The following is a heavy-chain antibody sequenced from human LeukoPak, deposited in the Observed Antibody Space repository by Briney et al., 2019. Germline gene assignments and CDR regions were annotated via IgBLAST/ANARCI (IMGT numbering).Heavy chain of an antibody. V-gene: IGHV1-69*13. CDR2: IIPIFGTA. D-gene: IGHD6-13*01. J-gene: IGHJ6*02. Sequence: ASVKVSCKASGGTFSSYAISWVRQAPGQGLEWMGEIIPIFGTANYAQKFQGRVTITADESTSTAYMELSSLRSEDTAVYYCASTLDSSSWNYYYYGMDVWGQGTTVTVSS. CDR1: GGTFSSYA. CDR3: ASTLDSSSWNYYYYGMDV.